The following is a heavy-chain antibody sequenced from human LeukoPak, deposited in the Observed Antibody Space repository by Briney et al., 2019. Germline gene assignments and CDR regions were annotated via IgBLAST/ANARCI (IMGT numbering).Heavy chain of an antibody. D-gene: IGHD2-15*01. V-gene: IGHV3-30*18. CDR3: AKDRWFCTGGSCYLFDH. CDR1: GFTLSSYG. Sequence: GRSLRLSCAASGFTLSSYGMHWVRQGPGKGLEWVAVISYDGSNKYYADSVKGRFTISRDNSKNTLYLQMNSLRAEDTAVYYCAKDRWFCTGGSCYLFDHWGQGALVTVSS. J-gene: IGHJ4*02. CDR2: ISYDGSNK.